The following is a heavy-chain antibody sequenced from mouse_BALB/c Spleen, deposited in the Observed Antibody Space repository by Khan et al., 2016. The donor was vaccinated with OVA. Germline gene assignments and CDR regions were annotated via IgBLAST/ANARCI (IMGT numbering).Heavy chain of an antibody. CDR3: ARAGYGGFAY. V-gene: IGHV5-4*02. CDR2: ISDGGSYT. Sequence: EVELVESGGGLVKPGGSPKLSCAASGFTFSDYYMYWVRQTPEKRLEWVATISDGGSYTYYPDSVKGRFTISRDNAKNNLYLQMSRLKSEDTAMYYCARAGYGGFAYWGQGTLVTVAA. CDR1: GFTFSDYY. J-gene: IGHJ3*01. D-gene: IGHD1-1*02.